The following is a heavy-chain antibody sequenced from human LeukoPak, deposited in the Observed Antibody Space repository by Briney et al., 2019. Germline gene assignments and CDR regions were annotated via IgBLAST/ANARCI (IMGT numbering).Heavy chain of an antibody. D-gene: IGHD3-9*01. Sequence: ASVKVSCKTSGYTFNSYGITWVRQAPGQGLEWMGWISAYNGNTNYAQKFQGRVTMTTDTSTSTAHMELSSLRSEDTAVYYCARGWAYDILTGYRFYYGMDVWGQGTTVTVSS. CDR2: ISAYNGNT. V-gene: IGHV1-18*01. J-gene: IGHJ6*02. CDR3: ARGWAYDILTGYRFYYGMDV. CDR1: GYTFNSYG.